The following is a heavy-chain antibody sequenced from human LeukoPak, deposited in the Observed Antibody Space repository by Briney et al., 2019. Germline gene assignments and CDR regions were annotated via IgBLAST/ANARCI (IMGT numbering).Heavy chain of an antibody. V-gene: IGHV4-61*02. J-gene: IGHJ4*02. CDR3: ARVGTGVDY. D-gene: IGHD7-27*01. CDR2: IYTSGST. Sequence: NTSETLSLTCTVSGGSISSGSYYWSWIRQPAGKGLEWIGRIYTSGSTNYNPSLKSRVTISVDTSKNQFSLKLSSVTAADTAVYYCARVGTGVDYWGQGTLVTVSS. CDR1: GGSISSGSYY.